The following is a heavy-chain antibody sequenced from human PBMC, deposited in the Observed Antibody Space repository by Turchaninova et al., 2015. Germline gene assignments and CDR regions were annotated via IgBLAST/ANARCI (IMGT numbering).Heavy chain of an antibody. J-gene: IGHJ2*01. CDR1: GFTFSSSW. V-gene: IGHV3-7*01. CDR2: IKEDGSEK. Sequence: QLVESGGGLVQPGGSLRLSCAASGFTFSSSWMSWVRQAPGKGLEWVANIKEDGSEKYYVDSVKGRFTISRDNAKNSLYVQMNSLRVEDTAVYYCARGYWNFDLWGRGTLVTASS. CDR3: ARGYWNFDL.